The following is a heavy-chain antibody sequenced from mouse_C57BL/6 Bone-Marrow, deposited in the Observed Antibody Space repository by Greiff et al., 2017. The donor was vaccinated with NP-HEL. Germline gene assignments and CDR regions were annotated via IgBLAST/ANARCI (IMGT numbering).Heavy chain of an antibody. J-gene: IGHJ1*03. CDR2: IDPSDSET. D-gene: IGHD1-1*01. Sequence: QVQLQQPGAELVRPGSSVKLSCKASGYTFTSYWMHWVKQRPIQGLEWIGNIDPSDSETHYNQKFKDKATLTVDKSSSTAYMQLSSLTSEDSAVYYCASFITTPLRYFDVWGTGTTVTVSS. CDR1: GYTFTSYW. CDR3: ASFITTPLRYFDV. V-gene: IGHV1-52*01.